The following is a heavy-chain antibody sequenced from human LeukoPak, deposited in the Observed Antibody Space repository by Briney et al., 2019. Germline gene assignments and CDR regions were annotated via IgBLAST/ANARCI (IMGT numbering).Heavy chain of an antibody. J-gene: IGHJ4*02. CDR3: ARGRLSGSSHFDH. CDR2: MYYTGAT. D-gene: IGHD6-13*01. Sequence: PSETLSLTCTVSSGFLSGHYWNWIRQPPGKGLEWIAYMYYTGATHYSPSLESRATVSVDPSQNQFSLSLSSVTAADTAVYFCARGRLSGSSHFDHWGQGTLVIVSS. CDR1: SGFLSGHY. V-gene: IGHV4-59*11.